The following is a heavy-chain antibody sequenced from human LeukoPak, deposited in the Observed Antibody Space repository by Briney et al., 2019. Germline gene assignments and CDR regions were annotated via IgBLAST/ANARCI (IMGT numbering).Heavy chain of an antibody. J-gene: IGHJ4*02. Sequence: PSGTLSLTCAASGVSISSSNWWSWVRQPPGKGLEWIGEIYHSGSTNYNPSLKSRVTISVDKSKNQFSLKLSSVTAADTAVYYCARDAPYCSSTSCPPGYWGQGTLVTVSS. D-gene: IGHD2-2*01. V-gene: IGHV4-4*02. CDR2: IYHSGST. CDR3: ARDAPYCSSTSCPPGY. CDR1: GVSISSSNW.